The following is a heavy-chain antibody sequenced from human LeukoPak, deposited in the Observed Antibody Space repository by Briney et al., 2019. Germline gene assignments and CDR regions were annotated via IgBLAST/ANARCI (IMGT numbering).Heavy chain of an antibody. CDR3: ARGTGDLLWFGEAPSALDY. J-gene: IGHJ4*02. CDR2: INPNSGGT. V-gene: IGHV1-2*04. D-gene: IGHD3-10*01. Sequence: ASVKVSCKASGYTFTGYYMHWVRQAPGQGLEWMGWINPNSGGTNYAQKFQGWVTMTRDTSISTAYMELSRLRSDDTAVYYCARGTGDLLWFGEAPSALDYWGQGTLVTVSS. CDR1: GYTFTGYY.